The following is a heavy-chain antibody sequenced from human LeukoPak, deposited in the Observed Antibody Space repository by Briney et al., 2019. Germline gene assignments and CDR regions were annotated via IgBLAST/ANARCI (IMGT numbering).Heavy chain of an antibody. CDR1: GFTFSSYA. J-gene: IGHJ3*02. CDR2: ISGSGGST. CDR3: AKDPVIMTRMGAFDI. D-gene: IGHD3-16*02. V-gene: IGHV3-23*01. Sequence: GGSLRLSCAASGFTFSSYAMSWVRQAPGKGLEWVSAISGSGGSTYYADSVKGRFTISRDNSKNTLYLQMNSLRAEDTAVYYRAKDPVIMTRMGAFDIWGQGTMVTVSS.